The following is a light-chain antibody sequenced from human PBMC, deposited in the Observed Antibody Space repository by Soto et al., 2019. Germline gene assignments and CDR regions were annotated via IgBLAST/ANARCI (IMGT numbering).Light chain of an antibody. V-gene: IGKV3-11*01. CDR1: QSVSSS. CDR2: DAS. Sequence: EIVLTQSPATLSLSPGERATLSCRASQSVSSSLAWYQQKPGQAPRLLMYDASNRATGIPARFSGSGSGTDFTLSISSLEPEDCAVYYCQQRGNLPRTFGQGTKLEIK. J-gene: IGKJ2*01. CDR3: QQRGNLPRT.